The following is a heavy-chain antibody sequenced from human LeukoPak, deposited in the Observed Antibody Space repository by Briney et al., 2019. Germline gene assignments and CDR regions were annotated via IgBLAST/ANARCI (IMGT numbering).Heavy chain of an antibody. Sequence: GGSLRLSCAASGFTFSSYEMNWVRQAPGKGLECVSYISSSGSTIYYADSVKGRFTISRDYAKNSLYLQMNSLRAEDTAVYYCARDFRWLADYWGQGTLVTVSS. CDR1: GFTFSSYE. V-gene: IGHV3-48*03. J-gene: IGHJ4*02. CDR2: ISSSGSTI. CDR3: ARDFRWLADY. D-gene: IGHD6-19*01.